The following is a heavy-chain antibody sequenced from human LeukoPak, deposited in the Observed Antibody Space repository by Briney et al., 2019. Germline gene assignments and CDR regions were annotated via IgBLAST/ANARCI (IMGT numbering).Heavy chain of an antibody. Sequence: ASVKVSCKASGYTFTSYDISWVRQATGQGLEWMGWVNTKSGDRGYAPKFQGRVTMTRDTSINTAYMELSGLRSEDTAVYYCARVVGAIDYWGQGTLVTVSS. CDR3: ARVVGAIDY. CDR1: GYTFTSYD. D-gene: IGHD1-26*01. CDR2: VNTKSGDR. V-gene: IGHV1-8*01. J-gene: IGHJ4*02.